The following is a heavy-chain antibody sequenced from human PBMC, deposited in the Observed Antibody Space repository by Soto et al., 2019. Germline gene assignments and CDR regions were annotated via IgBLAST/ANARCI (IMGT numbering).Heavy chain of an antibody. D-gene: IGHD3-22*01. Sequence: QVQLVESGGGVVQPGRSLRLSCAASGFTFSSYAMHWVRQAPGKGLEWVAVISYDGSNKYYADSVKGRFTISRDNSKNTLYLQMNSLRAEDTAVYYCARDLTYYYDSSGSEVDYWGQGTLVTVSS. CDR2: ISYDGSNK. CDR3: ARDLTYYYDSSGSEVDY. V-gene: IGHV3-30-3*01. CDR1: GFTFSSYA. J-gene: IGHJ4*02.